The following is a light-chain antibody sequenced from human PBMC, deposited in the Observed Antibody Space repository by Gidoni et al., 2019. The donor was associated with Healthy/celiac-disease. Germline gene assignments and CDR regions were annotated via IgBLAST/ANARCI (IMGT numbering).Light chain of an antibody. J-gene: IGKJ1*01. CDR2: KAS. CDR3: KQYSSYSWT. CDR1: QSISSW. V-gene: IGKV1-5*03. Sequence: DIQMTQSSPTLSAFVGDRVTITCRASQSISSWLAWYQQKPGKAPKLLISKASTLESGVPSRFSGSGAGTEFALTISSLQPDDFATYYCKQYSSYSWTFGQGTKVEIK.